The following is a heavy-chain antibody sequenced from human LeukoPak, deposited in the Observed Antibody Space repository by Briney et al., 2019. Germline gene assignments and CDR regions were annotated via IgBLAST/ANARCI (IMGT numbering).Heavy chain of an antibody. J-gene: IGHJ4*02. D-gene: IGHD3-3*01. Sequence: ASVKVSCKASGYTFTGYYMHWVRQAPGQGLEWMGWINPNSGGTNYAQKFQGRVTMTRDTSISTAYMELRSLRSDDTAVYYCTGTLRFLEWLSYYWGQGTLVTVSS. CDR1: GYTFTGYY. CDR2: INPNSGGT. CDR3: TGTLRFLEWLSYY. V-gene: IGHV1-2*02.